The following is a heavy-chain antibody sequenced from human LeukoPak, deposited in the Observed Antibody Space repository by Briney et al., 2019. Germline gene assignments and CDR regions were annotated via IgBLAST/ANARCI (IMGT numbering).Heavy chain of an antibody. CDR1: GFTFSRYS. J-gene: IGHJ1*01. CDR3: ADLGDFQH. CDR2: ITSSSDSI. D-gene: IGHD4-17*01. V-gene: IGHV3-48*04. Sequence: PGGSLRLSCAASGFTFSRYSMNWVRQAPGKGLEWLSHITSSSDSIFYADSVKGRFTISRDNAKNSLYLQLSRLRAEDTAMYYCADLGDFQHWGQGTLVTVSS.